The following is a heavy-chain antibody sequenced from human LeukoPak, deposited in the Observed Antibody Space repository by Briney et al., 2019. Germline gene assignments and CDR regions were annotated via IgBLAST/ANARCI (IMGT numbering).Heavy chain of an antibody. CDR3: ASYKAAAGTLFDY. V-gene: IGHV4-39*01. CDR2: IYYSGST. CDR1: GGSISSSSYY. D-gene: IGHD6-13*01. Sequence: SETLSLTCTVSGGSISSSSYYWGWIRQPPGKGLEWIGSIYYSGSTYYNPSLKSRVTISVGTSKNQFSLKLSSVTAADTAVYYCASYKAAAGTLFDYWGQGTLVTVSS. J-gene: IGHJ4*02.